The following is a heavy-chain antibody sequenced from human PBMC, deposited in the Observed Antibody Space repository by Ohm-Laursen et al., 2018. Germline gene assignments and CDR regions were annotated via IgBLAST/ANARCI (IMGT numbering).Heavy chain of an antibody. J-gene: IGHJ4*02. Sequence: SVKVSCKASGGTFSSYAISWVRQAPGQGLEWMGGIIPIFGTANYAQKFQGRVTITADESTSTAYMELSSLRSEDTAVYYCARSLLPYYYDSSGYYYGDYWGQGTLVTVSS. CDR3: ARSLLPYYYDSSGYYYGDY. CDR1: GGTFSSYA. V-gene: IGHV1-69*13. CDR2: IIPIFGTA. D-gene: IGHD3-22*01.